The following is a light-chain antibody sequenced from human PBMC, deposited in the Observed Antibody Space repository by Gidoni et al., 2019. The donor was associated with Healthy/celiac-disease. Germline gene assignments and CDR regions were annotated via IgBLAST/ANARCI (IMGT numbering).Light chain of an antibody. CDR1: SSTIGAGVD. CDR2: GNI. V-gene: IGLV1-40*01. J-gene: IGLJ2*01. CDR3: QSYDSSLSGSV. Sequence: ISCTGRSSTIGAGVDGHGHQQLPVPAPKPLIYGNINRPSGVPDRFSGSKSGTSTSLAITGLQAEDEADYYCQSYDSSLSGSVFGGGTKLTVL.